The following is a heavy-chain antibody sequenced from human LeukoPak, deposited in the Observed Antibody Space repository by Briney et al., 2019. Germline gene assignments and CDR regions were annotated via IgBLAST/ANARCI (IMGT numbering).Heavy chain of an antibody. CDR3: AKSPGGYSYGWLFDY. D-gene: IGHD5-18*01. V-gene: IGHV3-30*02. CDR2: IRYDGSNK. CDR1: GFTFSSYG. Sequence: GGSLRLSCAASGFTFSSYGMHWVRQAPGKGLEWVAFIRYDGSNKYYADSVKGRFTISRDNSKNTLYLQMNSLRAEDTAVYYCAKSPGGYSYGWLFDYWGQGTLVTVSS. J-gene: IGHJ4*02.